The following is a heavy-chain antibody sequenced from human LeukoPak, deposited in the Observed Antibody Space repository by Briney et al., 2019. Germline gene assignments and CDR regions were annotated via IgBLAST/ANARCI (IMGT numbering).Heavy chain of an antibody. CDR3: ARDRGGEFDY. J-gene: IGHJ4*02. D-gene: IGHD2-15*01. CDR1: GITLSSYS. V-gene: IGHV3-21*01. Sequence: GGSLRLSCAASGITLSSYSMTWVRQAQGKGLECVSSISSSRGHIYYADSVKGRFTISRDNAKNSLYLQMNSLRADDTAVFYCARDRGGEFDYWGQGTLVTVSS. CDR2: ISSSRGHI.